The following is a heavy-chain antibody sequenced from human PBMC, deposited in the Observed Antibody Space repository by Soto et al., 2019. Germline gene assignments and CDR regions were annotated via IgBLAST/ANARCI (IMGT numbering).Heavy chain of an antibody. Sequence: PGGSLRLSCLASGFTFSSYEMNWVRQSPGTGLEWVADISCGGDSTHYADSMKGRFAISRDNAKNSLYLQMNNLSVEDTAVYYCARSGARGRTEGFDIWGQGTMVTVSS. CDR3: ARSGARGRTEGFDI. J-gene: IGHJ3*02. D-gene: IGHD2-15*01. V-gene: IGHV3-48*03. CDR1: GFTFSSYE. CDR2: ISCGGDST.